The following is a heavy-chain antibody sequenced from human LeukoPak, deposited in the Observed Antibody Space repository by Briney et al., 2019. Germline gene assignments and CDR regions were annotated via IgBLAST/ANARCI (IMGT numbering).Heavy chain of an antibody. V-gene: IGHV4-59*08. D-gene: IGHD3-9*01. Sequence: SETLSLTCTVSGGSISSYYWSWIRQPPGKGLEWIGYFYYSGSTNYNPSLKSRVTISVDTSKNQFSLKLSSVTAADTAVYYCARYYDILTFDYWAREPWSPSPQ. CDR2: FYYSGST. CDR3: ARYYDILTFDY. CDR1: GGSISSYY. J-gene: IGHJ4*02.